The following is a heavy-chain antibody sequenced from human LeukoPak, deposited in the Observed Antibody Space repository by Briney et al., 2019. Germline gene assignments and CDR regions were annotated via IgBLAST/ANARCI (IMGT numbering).Heavy chain of an antibody. CDR1: GGSISSYY. J-gene: IGHJ5*02. D-gene: IGHD6-13*01. V-gene: IGHV4-4*07. CDR3: ARDRIAAAVTRTRNWFDP. Sequence: SATLSLTRTGSGGSISSYYWGWIRQPAGKGLEWNGRIYTSGSTNYNPSLKSRVTMSVDTSKNQFSLKLSSVTAADTAVYYCARDRIAAAVTRTRNWFDPWGQGTLVTVSS. CDR2: IYTSGST.